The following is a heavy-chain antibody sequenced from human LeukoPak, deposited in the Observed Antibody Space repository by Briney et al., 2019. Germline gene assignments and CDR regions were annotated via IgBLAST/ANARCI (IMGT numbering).Heavy chain of an antibody. Sequence: GASVKVSCKASGYTFTSYDINWVRQATGQGLEWMGWMKPNNGDTGYAQKFQGRVTMTRDTSTSTVYMELSSLRSEDTAVYYCARDRREMATTDAFDIWGQGTMVTVSS. CDR2: MKPNNGDT. V-gene: IGHV1-8*01. D-gene: IGHD5-24*01. J-gene: IGHJ3*02. CDR3: ARDRREMATTDAFDI. CDR1: GYTFTSYD.